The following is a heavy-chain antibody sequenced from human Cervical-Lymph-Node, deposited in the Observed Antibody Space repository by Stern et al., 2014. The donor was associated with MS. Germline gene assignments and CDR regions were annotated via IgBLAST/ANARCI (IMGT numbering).Heavy chain of an antibody. V-gene: IGHV1-46*03. CDR3: ARAQEFSNVGANY. D-gene: IGHD2-8*01. CDR1: GYTFTNYF. Sequence: QMQLVQSGAEVKKPGASMRISCKASGYTFTNYFIHWVRQAPRQRPEWMGIINPTTGRTSYAQRFQGRVTMTRDTSTNTAYLDLSSLRSEDTAVYFCARAQEFSNVGANYWGQGTLVTVSS. CDR2: INPTTGRT. J-gene: IGHJ4*02.